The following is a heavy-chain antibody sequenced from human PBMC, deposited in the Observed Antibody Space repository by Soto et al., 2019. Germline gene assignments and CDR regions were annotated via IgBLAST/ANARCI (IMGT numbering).Heavy chain of an antibody. CDR3: ARRYCSSTSCYLNAFDI. D-gene: IGHD2-2*01. CDR1: GYSFTSYW. V-gene: IGHV5-51*01. Sequence: PGESLKISCKGSGYSFTSYWIGWVRQMPGKGLEWMGIIYPGDSDTRYSPSFQGQVTISADKSISTAYLQWSSLEASDTAMYYCARRYCSSTSCYLNAFDIWGQGTMVTVS. CDR2: IYPGDSDT. J-gene: IGHJ3*02.